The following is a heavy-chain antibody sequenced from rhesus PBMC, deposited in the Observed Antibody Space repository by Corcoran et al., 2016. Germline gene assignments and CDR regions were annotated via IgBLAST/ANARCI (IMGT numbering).Heavy chain of an antibody. Sequence: QLQLQESGPGLVKPSETLSLTCAVSGGSISSSYWSWIRQAPGKGLEGIGYIYGSGSSTNYNPPRKSRVTLSVDTSKNQLSLKLSSVTAADTAVYYCARDRSVSSWSYNRFDVWGAGVLVTVSS. CDR2: IYGSGSST. CDR3: ARDRSVSSWSYNRFDV. CDR1: GGSISSSY. D-gene: IGHD6-13*01. V-gene: IGHV4-169*02. J-gene: IGHJ5-1*01.